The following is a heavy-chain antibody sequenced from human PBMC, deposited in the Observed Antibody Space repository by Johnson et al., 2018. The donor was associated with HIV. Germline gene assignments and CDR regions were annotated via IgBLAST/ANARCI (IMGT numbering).Heavy chain of an antibody. CDR1: GFTVRSNH. CDR3: ARAIASGYANGGTLDI. CDR2: LYTDGRT. Sequence: EQLVESGGGVVQPGGSLRLSCAASGFTVRSNHMSWVRQAPGKGLEWVSHLYTDGRTYYADSVKGRFTISRYNSKNSLYLQMNSLRPEDTGLYYCARAIASGYANGGTLDIWGQGTMVTVSS. D-gene: IGHD2-2*01. V-gene: IGHV3-53*04. J-gene: IGHJ3*02.